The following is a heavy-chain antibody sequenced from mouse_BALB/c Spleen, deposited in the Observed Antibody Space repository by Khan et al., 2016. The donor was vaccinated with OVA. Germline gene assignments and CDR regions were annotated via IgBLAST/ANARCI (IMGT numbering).Heavy chain of an antibody. D-gene: IGHD2-4*01. CDR2: INYSGNT. V-gene: IGHV3-2*02. J-gene: IGHJ3*01. CDR3: ARKDYDDYDPFPY. CDR1: GYSITSEYA. Sequence: VQLKESGPGLVKPSQSLSLTCTVTGYSITSEYAWNWIRQFPGNKLEWMGYINYSGNTRFNPSLNSRTSITRDTSKNQFFLQLNSVTTEDTATYDCARKDYDDYDPFPYWGQGSLVTVTA.